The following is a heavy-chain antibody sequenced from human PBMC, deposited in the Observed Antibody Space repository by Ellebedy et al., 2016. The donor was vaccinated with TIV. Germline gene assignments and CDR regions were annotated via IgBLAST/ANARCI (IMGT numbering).Heavy chain of an antibody. V-gene: IGHV3-21*06. D-gene: IGHD2-8*01. CDR1: GFTFSIAG. CDR2: IVNSGRET. CDR3: TRDGSEWSRDY. Sequence: GESLKISCAASGFTFSIAGMTWVRQAPGMGLEWVATIVNSGRETYYADPLRGRFTISRDNAMNSLYLQMDSLTVEDTAVYYCTRDGSEWSRDYWGQGTLVTVSS. J-gene: IGHJ4*02.